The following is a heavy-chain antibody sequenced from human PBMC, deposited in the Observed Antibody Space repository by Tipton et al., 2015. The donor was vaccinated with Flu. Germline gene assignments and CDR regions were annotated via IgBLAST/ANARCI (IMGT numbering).Heavy chain of an antibody. Sequence: GLVKPSETLSLTCAVYGGSFSGYYWSWIRQPPGKGLEWIGEINHSGSTNYNPSLKSRVTISVDTSKNQFSLKLSSVTAADTAVYYCARGYRSSSWYRWTYWGQGTLVTVSS. V-gene: IGHV4-34*01. D-gene: IGHD6-13*01. CDR2: INHSGST. J-gene: IGHJ4*02. CDR1: GGSFSGYY. CDR3: ARGYRSSSWYRWTY.